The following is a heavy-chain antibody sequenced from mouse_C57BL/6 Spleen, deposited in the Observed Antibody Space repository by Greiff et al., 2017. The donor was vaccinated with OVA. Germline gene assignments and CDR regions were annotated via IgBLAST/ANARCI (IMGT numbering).Heavy chain of an antibody. D-gene: IGHD2-1*01. V-gene: IGHV1-81*01. J-gene: IGHJ4*01. Sequence: QVQLQQSGAELARPGASVKLSCKASGYTFTSYGISWVKQRTGQGLEWIGEIYPSSGNTYYNEKFKGKATLTADKSSSTAYMELRSLTSEDSAVYFCERARDYGTYYAMDYWGQGTSVTVSS. CDR1: GYTFTSYG. CDR3: ERARDYGTYYAMDY. CDR2: IYPSSGNT.